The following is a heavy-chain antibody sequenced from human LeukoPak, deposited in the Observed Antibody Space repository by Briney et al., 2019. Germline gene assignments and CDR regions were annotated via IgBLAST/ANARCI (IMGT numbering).Heavy chain of an antibody. CDR2: VSYDGDNK. CDR1: GFTFSGYA. D-gene: IGHD3-10*01. J-gene: IGHJ6*04. V-gene: IGHV3-30*04. Sequence: GGSLRLSCAASGFTFSGYAMHWVRQAPGKGLEWVAVVSYDGDNKYYADSVKGRFTISRDNSKNTLYLQMNSLRAEDTAVYYCAKEERYYGSGGGYGMDVWGKGTTVTVSS. CDR3: AKEERYYGSGGGYGMDV.